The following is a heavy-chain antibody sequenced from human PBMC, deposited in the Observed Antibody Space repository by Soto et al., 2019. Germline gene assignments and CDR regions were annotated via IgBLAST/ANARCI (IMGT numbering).Heavy chain of an antibody. CDR2: ISAYNGNT. D-gene: IGHD3-3*01. CDR1: GYTFTSYG. V-gene: IGHV1-18*01. J-gene: IGHJ4*02. Sequence: ASVKVSCKASGYTFTSYGISWVRQAPGQGLEWMGWISAYNGNTNYAQKLQGRVTMTTDTSTSTAYMELSSLRSDDTAVYYCATCQLPIRFLEWLSRYYFDFWGQGTLVTVSS. CDR3: ATCQLPIRFLEWLSRYYFDF.